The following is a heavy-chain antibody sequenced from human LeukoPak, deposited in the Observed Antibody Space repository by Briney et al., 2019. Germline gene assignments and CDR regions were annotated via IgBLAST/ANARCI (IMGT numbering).Heavy chain of an antibody. D-gene: IGHD3/OR15-3a*01. J-gene: IGHJ4*02. CDR1: GGSISSSSSY. V-gene: IGHV4-39*01. CDR3: ARQTGSGLFILP. CDR2: ISYSGST. Sequence: PSETLSLTCTVSGGSISSSSSYWGWIRQPPGKGLEWIGSISYSGSTYYNPSLKSRVSISIDTSKNQFSLRLTSVTAADTAVYYCARQTGSGLFILPGGQGTLVTVSS.